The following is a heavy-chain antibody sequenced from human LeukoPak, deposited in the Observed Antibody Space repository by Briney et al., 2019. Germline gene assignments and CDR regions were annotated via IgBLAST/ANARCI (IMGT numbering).Heavy chain of an antibody. J-gene: IGHJ6*02. V-gene: IGHV1-8*01. Sequence: ASVKVSCKASGYTFTSYDINWVRQATGQGLEWMGWMNPNSGNTGYAQKFQGRVTMTRNTSISTAYMELSSLRSKDTAVYYCARYRGSYTYYYYGMDVWGQGTTVTVSS. CDR2: MNPNSGNT. CDR1: GYTFTSYD. CDR3: ARYRGSYTYYYYGMDV. D-gene: IGHD3-16*01.